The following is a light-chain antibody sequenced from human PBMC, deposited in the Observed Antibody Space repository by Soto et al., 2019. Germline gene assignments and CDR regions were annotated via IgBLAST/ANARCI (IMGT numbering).Light chain of an antibody. V-gene: IGKV3-20*01. CDR2: RAS. J-gene: IGKJ1*01. CDR1: QSLSGNY. CDR3: QHYGASPWT. Sequence: NVLTQSPGTLSLSPGQRATLSCRASQSLSGNYLAWYQQKPGQAPRVLIYRASIRAPGISDRFSGSGSGTDFTLTISRLEPEDFAVYYCQHYGASPWTFGQGTKVDIK.